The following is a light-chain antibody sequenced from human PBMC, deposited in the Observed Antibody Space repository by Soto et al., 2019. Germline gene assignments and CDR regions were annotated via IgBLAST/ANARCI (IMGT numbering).Light chain of an antibody. J-gene: IGKJ4*01. CDR1: QSISTY. Sequence: DIQMTQSPSSLSASVGDRVTITCRASQSISTYLNWYQQKPGKVPKLLIYAASSLQSGVPSRFSGSGSGTYFTLTISSLQPEDIATYYCQQTHTTFTFGLGT. V-gene: IGKV1-39*01. CDR2: AAS. CDR3: QQTHTTFT.